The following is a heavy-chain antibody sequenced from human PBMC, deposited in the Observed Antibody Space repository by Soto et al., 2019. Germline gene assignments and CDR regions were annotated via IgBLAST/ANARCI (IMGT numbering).Heavy chain of an antibody. D-gene: IGHD3-10*01. CDR1: GYTFTSYG. J-gene: IGHJ4*02. CDR3: ATGWFGEFVYYFDY. Sequence: QVQLVQSGAEVKKPGASVKVSCKASGYTFTSYGVSSVRQAPGQGLEWMGWISAYNGHTNYAQKLQGRVTMTTDTSTSTAYMELRSLRSDDTAVYYCATGWFGEFVYYFDYWGQGTLVTVSS. V-gene: IGHV1-18*01. CDR2: ISAYNGHT.